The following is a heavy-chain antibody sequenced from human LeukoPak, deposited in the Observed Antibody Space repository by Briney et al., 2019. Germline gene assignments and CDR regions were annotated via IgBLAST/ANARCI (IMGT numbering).Heavy chain of an antibody. V-gene: IGHV4-61*01. Sequence: DPSETLSLTCTVSGVSVSSGSYYWSWIRQPPGKGLEWIGYIYYSGSTNYNPSLKSRVAISVDTSKNQFSLKLSSVTAADTAVYYCARARYYDFWSGYSPLDYWGQGTLVTVSS. D-gene: IGHD3-3*01. J-gene: IGHJ4*02. CDR1: GVSVSSGSYY. CDR2: IYYSGST. CDR3: ARARYYDFWSGYSPLDY.